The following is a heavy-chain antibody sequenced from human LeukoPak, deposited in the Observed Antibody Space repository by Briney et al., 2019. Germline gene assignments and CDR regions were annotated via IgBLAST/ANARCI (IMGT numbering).Heavy chain of an antibody. Sequence: ASVKVSCKASGYTFTSYDINWVRQATGQGLEWMGWMNPNSGNTGYAQKFQGRVTMTEDTSTDTAYMELSSLRSEDTAVYYCATADGFSKYDILDYWGQGTLVTVSS. CDR2: MNPNSGNT. CDR3: ATADGFSKYDILDY. J-gene: IGHJ4*02. V-gene: IGHV1-8*01. CDR1: GYTFTSYD. D-gene: IGHD3-9*01.